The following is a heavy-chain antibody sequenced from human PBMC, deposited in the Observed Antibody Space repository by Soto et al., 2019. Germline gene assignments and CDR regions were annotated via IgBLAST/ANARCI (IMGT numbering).Heavy chain of an antibody. Sequence: EVQLVESGGGLVQPGGSLRLSCAASGFTFSTYWMHWVRQAPGKGLVWVSRLDNDGTNTRYADSVKGRFTVSRDNGKNTGYLQMDSPRGEGTAGYYWARDGGNYFGYWGQGTLVTVSS. V-gene: IGHV3-74*01. J-gene: IGHJ4*02. CDR3: ARDGGNYFGY. CDR1: GFTFSTYW. CDR2: LDNDGTNT. D-gene: IGHD3-16*01.